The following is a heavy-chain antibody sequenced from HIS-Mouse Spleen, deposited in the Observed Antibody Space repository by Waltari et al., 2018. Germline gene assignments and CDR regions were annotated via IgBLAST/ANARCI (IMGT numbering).Heavy chain of an antibody. CDR1: GFTFSSYG. D-gene: IGHD2-8*01. CDR2: IWYDGSNT. CDR3: AKGGLMVYAIGDY. V-gene: IGHV3-33*06. Sequence: QVQLVESGGGVVQPGRSLRLSCAASGFTFSSYGMHWVRQAPGKGLEWVAVIWYDGSNTYYADSVEGRFTISRDNSKSTLYLQMNSLRAEDTAVYYCAKGGLMVYAIGDYWGQGTLVTVSS. J-gene: IGHJ4*02.